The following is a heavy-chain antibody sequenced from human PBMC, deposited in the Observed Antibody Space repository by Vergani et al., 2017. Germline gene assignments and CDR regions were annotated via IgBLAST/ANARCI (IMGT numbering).Heavy chain of an antibody. CDR3: ARDLVLDYDSSSYQDDY. D-gene: IGHD3-22*01. Sequence: QVQLVQSGAEVKKPGASVKVSCKASGYTFTSYYMHWVRQAPGQGLEWMGIINPSGGSTSYAQKFQGRVTMTRDTSTSTVYMELSSLRSEDTAVYYCARDLVLDYDSSSYQDDYWGQGTLVTVSS. V-gene: IGHV1-46*01. J-gene: IGHJ4*02. CDR1: GYTFTSYY. CDR2: INPSGGST.